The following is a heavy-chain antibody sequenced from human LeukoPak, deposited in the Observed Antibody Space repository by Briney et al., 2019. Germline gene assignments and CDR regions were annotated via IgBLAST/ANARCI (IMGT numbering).Heavy chain of an antibody. CDR1: GGSISSSSYY. D-gene: IGHD1-1*01. CDR3: VSTAQRNWLFDY. CDR2: IYYSGST. Sequence: SEALSLTCTVSGGSISSSSYYWGWIRQPPGKGLEWIGSIYYSGSTYYNPSLKSRVTISVDTSKNQFSLKLSSVTAADTAVYYCVSTAQRNWLFDYWGQGTLVTVSS. V-gene: IGHV4-39*07. J-gene: IGHJ4*02.